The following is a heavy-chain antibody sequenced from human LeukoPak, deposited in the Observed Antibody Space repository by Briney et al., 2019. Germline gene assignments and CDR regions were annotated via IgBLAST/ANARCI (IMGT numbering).Heavy chain of an antibody. J-gene: IGHJ6*02. D-gene: IGHD4-17*01. V-gene: IGHV3-23*01. CDR3: AKVANYGDPRYYGMDV. Sequence: GGSLRLSCAASGFPFTNYAMNWVRQAPGKGLEWVSAISTSGGSTYYADSVQGRVTISRDNSKNTLYLQMNSLRADDTAVYYCAKVANYGDPRYYGMDVWGQGTTVTVSS. CDR2: ISTSGGST. CDR1: GFPFTNYA.